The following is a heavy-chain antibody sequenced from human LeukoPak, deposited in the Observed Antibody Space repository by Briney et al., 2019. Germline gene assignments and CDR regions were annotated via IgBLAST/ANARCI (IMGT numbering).Heavy chain of an antibody. CDR2: IYSGGST. V-gene: IGHV3-53*01. J-gene: IGHJ3*02. CDR1: GFTVSSNY. D-gene: IGHD2-2*01. Sequence: PGGSLRLSCAASGFTVSSNYMSWVRQAPGKGLEWVSVIYSGGSTYYADSVKGRFTISRDNSKNTLYLQMNSLRAEDTAVYYCARSCSSTSCYDGAFDIWGQGTMVTVSS. CDR3: ARSCSSTSCYDGAFDI.